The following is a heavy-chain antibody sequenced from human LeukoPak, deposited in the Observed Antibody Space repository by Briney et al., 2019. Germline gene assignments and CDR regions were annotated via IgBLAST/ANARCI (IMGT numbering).Heavy chain of an antibody. CDR3: ARFKWELLPFVGDY. CDR2: VSGYTGNA. V-gene: IGHV1-18*01. CDR1: GYTFTTYG. D-gene: IGHD3-22*01. J-gene: IGHJ4*02. Sequence: ASVKVSCKASGYTFTTYGIGWVRHAPGQGLEWMGGVSGYTGNANYAQKFRGRVTMTTDTSTSTVYMELRGLRSDDTAVYYCARFKWELLPFVGDYWGQGTLVSVSS.